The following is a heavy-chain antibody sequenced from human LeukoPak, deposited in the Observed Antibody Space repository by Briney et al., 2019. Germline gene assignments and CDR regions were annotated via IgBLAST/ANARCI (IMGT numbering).Heavy chain of an antibody. V-gene: IGHV3-74*01. Sequence: PGGSLRLSCAASGFTFSAYWMHWVRQTPGKGLVWVSRINSDESTTNYADSVKGRFTISGDNAKNTMYLQMNSLRVEDTAVYYCARGGVFGRDGMDVWGQGTRSPSL. CDR1: GFTFSAYW. CDR2: INSDESTT. CDR3: ARGGVFGRDGMDV. D-gene: IGHD6-13*01. J-gene: IGHJ6*02.